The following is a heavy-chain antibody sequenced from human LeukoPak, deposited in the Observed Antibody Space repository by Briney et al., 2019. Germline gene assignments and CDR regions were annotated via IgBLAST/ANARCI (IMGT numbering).Heavy chain of an antibody. CDR2: IYWDDNR. CDR1: GFSLTTRGVG. CDR3: AHLNVLRYFDWLSYFDY. Sequence: VSGPTLVNPTQTLTLTCTFSGFSLTTRGVGVGWIRQPPGKALEWLTIIYWDDNRRYSPSLKSRLTITKDTSKDQVALTLTNIDPVDTGTYYCAHLNVLRYFDWLSYFDYWGPGILVTVSS. J-gene: IGHJ4*02. V-gene: IGHV2-5*02. D-gene: IGHD3-9*01.